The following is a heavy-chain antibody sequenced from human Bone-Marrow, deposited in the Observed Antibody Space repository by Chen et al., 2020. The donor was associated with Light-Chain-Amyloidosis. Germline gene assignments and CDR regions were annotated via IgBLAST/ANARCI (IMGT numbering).Heavy chain of an antibody. D-gene: IGHD5-12*01. CDR2: IYPDESVA. CDR1: GYTFPNYW. J-gene: IGHJ4*02. Sequence: EVQLEQAGPEVKKPGESLKISCKGSGYTFPNYWIGWVRQMPGKGLEWMGVIYPDESVARYSPSFEGHVTISADKSITTAYLQWRSLKASDTAMYYCARRRDGYNFDYWGQGTLVTVSS. CDR3: ARRRDGYNFDY. V-gene: IGHV5-51*01.